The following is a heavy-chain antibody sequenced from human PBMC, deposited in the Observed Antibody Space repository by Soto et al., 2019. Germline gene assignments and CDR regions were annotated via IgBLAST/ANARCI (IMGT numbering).Heavy chain of an antibody. CDR2: ISSSSSYI. CDR1: GFTFSSYS. Sequence: GESLKISCAASGFTFSSYSMNWVRQAPGKGLEWVSSISSSSSYIYYADSVKGRFTISRDNAKNSLYLQMNSLRAEDTAVYYCARDWRFLKYNWFDPWGQGTLVTVSS. V-gene: IGHV3-21*01. D-gene: IGHD3-3*01. J-gene: IGHJ5*02. CDR3: ARDWRFLKYNWFDP.